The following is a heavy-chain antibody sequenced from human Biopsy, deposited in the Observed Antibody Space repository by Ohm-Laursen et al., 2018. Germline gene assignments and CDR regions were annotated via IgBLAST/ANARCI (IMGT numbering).Heavy chain of an antibody. CDR2: ISGSGAYT. Sequence: SLRLSCTVSGFNFDSYAMTWVRQAPGRGLECVSVISGSGAYTYYADSVKGRFTISRDNSKNTLYLQMNSLRVEDTAVYYCARDSSRRAREGGMDVWGQGTTVTVSS. D-gene: IGHD2-2*01. J-gene: IGHJ6*02. CDR1: GFNFDSYA. CDR3: ARDSSRRAREGGMDV. V-gene: IGHV3-23*01.